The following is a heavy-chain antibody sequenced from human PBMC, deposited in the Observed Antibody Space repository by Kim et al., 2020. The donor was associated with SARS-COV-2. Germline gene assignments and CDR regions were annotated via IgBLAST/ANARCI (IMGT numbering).Heavy chain of an antibody. J-gene: IGHJ4*02. CDR2: IYYSGST. CDR1: GGSISSYY. CDR3: ARDSLTIFGEKYFDY. Sequence: SETLSLTCTVSGGSISSYYWSWIRQPPGKGLEWIGYIYYSGSTNYNPSLKSRVTISVDTSKNQFSLKLSSVTAADTAVYYCARDSLTIFGEKYFDYWGQGTLVTVSS. V-gene: IGHV4-59*13. D-gene: IGHD3-3*01.